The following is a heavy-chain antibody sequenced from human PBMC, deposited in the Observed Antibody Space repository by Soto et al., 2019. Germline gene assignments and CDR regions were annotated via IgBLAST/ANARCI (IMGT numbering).Heavy chain of an antibody. V-gene: IGHV1-46*01. CDR2: INPSGGST. J-gene: IGHJ4*02. D-gene: IGHD6-13*01. Sequence: ASVKVSCKASGYTFTSCYMHWVRQAPGQGLEWMGIINPSGGSTSYAQKFQGRVTMTRDTSTSTVYMELSSLRSEDTAVYYCARDLVAAAGPGYWGQGTLVTVSS. CDR1: GYTFTSCY. CDR3: ARDLVAAAGPGY.